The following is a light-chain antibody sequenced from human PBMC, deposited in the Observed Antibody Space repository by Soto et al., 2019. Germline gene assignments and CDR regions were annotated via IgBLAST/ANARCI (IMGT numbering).Light chain of an antibody. V-gene: IGKV1-39*01. CDR1: QSISTY. J-gene: IGKJ2*01. CDR3: QQSNSIPFT. CDR2: SAS. Sequence: DIQMTQSPSSLSASVGGRVTITCRASQSISTYLNWYQQTPVKAPALLISSASTLQSGVPSRFSGSGSGTDFTLTISSLQPEDFATYYCQQSNSIPFTFGQGTRLEIK.